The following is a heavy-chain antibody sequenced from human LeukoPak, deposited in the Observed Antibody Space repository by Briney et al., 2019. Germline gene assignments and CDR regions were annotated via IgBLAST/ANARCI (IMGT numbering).Heavy chain of an antibody. D-gene: IGHD1-7*01. V-gene: IGHV1-18*01. J-gene: IGHJ5*02. CDR1: GYTFTSYG. Sequence: ASVKVSCKASGYTFTSYGISWVRQAPGQGLEWMGWISAYNGNTNYAQKLQGRVTMTTDTSTSTAYMELRSLRSDDTAVYYCARVSGTTSRNWFDPWGQGTLVTVSS. CDR3: ARVSGTTSRNWFDP. CDR2: ISAYNGNT.